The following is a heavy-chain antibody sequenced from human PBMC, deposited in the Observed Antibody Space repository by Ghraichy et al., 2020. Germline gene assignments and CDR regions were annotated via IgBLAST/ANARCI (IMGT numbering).Heavy chain of an antibody. J-gene: IGHJ4*02. V-gene: IGHV3-48*02. CDR3: AREAYYYDSSGYYLGPHQYPDY. Sequence: GGSLRLSCAASGFTFSSYSMNWVRQAPGKGLEWVSYISSSSSTIYYADSVKGRFTISRDNAKNSLYLQMNSLRDEDTAVYYCAREAYYYDSSGYYLGPHQYPDYWGQGTLVSVSS. CDR1: GFTFSSYS. D-gene: IGHD3-22*01. CDR2: ISSSSSTI.